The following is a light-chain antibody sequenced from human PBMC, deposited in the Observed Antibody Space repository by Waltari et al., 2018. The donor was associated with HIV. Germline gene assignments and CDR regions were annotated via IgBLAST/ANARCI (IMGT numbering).Light chain of an antibody. CDR3: AAWDDSLL. CDR2: RNN. Sequence: QTVLTQPPSASGTPGQRATIPCSGSSSNIGSKYVYWYQQLPGTAPKLLIYRNNQRPSGVPDRFSGSKSGASASLAISGLRSEDEADYYCAAWDDSLLFGGGTKLTVL. J-gene: IGLJ2*01. V-gene: IGLV1-47*01. CDR1: SSNIGSKY.